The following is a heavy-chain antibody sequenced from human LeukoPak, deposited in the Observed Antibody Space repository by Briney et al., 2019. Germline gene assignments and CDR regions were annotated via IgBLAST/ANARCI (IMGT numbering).Heavy chain of an antibody. CDR3: ARVPWAGYQGSNWFDP. V-gene: IGHV1-2*02. D-gene: IGHD3-16*02. J-gene: IGHJ5*02. Sequence: GASVKVSCKASGYTFTGYYMHWVLQAPGQGLEWMGWINPNSGGTNYAQKFQGRVTMTRDTSISTAYMELSRLRSDDTAVYYCARVPWAGYQGSNWFDPWGQGTLVTVSS. CDR1: GYTFTGYY. CDR2: INPNSGGT.